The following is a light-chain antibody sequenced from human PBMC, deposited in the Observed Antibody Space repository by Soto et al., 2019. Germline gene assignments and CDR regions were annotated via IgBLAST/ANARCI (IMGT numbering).Light chain of an antibody. CDR3: QESFFTLGT. Sequence: DIQMTQSPSSLSASVGDRVTITCRASQYIGDFLNWYQQTPGKAPKLLIFGASNLHIGVPSRFSGSGSGTEFTLTINNLQCEDFATYYCQESFFTLGTFGRGTKVDIK. CDR2: GAS. V-gene: IGKV1-39*01. CDR1: QYIGDF. J-gene: IGKJ1*01.